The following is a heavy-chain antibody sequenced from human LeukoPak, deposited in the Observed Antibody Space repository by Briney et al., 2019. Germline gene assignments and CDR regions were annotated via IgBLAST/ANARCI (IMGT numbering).Heavy chain of an antibody. D-gene: IGHD2-2*01. V-gene: IGHV3-21*01. J-gene: IGHJ4*02. CDR2: ISSSSSYI. CDR3: ARDYDVVVPAAIHY. Sequence: KSGGSLRLSCAASGFTFSSYSMNWVRQAPGKGLEWVSSISSSSSYIYYADSVKGRFTISRDNAKNSLYLQMNSLRAEDTAVYYCARDYDVVVPAAIHYWGQGTLVTVSS. CDR1: GFTFSSYS.